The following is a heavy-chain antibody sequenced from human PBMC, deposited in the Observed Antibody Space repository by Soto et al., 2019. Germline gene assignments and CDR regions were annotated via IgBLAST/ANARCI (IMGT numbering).Heavy chain of an antibody. V-gene: IGHV1-69*01. CDR3: ARSQGSSTSLEIYYYYYYGMDV. D-gene: IGHD2-2*01. CDR2: IIPISDTT. J-gene: IGHJ6*02. CDR1: GGTFSSYA. Sequence: QVQLVPSGAEVKKPGSSVKVSCKASGGTFSSYAISWVRQAPGQGLEWMGGIIPISDTTNYAQKFQGRVTITADESTSTAYMELSSRRSEDTAVYYCARSQGSSTSLEIYYYYYYGMDVWGQGTTVTVSS.